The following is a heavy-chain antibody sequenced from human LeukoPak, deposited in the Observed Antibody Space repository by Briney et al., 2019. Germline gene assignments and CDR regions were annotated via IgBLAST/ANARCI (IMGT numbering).Heavy chain of an antibody. CDR1: GFTFNTYA. Sequence: GGSLRLSCAASGFTFNTYAMSWVRQAPGKGLEWVSLIIGSGNSIHYAASVKGRFTISRDNFKNTVFLQLNSLRPEDTAVYYCAKHGDNVWGSFRFGLDYWGQGTLVTVSS. CDR2: IIGSGNSI. D-gene: IGHD3-16*02. V-gene: IGHV3-23*01. CDR3: AKHGDNVWGSFRFGLDY. J-gene: IGHJ4*02.